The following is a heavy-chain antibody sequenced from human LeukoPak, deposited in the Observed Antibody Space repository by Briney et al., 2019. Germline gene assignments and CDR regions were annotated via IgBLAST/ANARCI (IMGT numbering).Heavy chain of an antibody. Sequence: ASQKVSCKASRYTFTGYYMHWVRQAPGQGLEWMGPINPNSGGTNYAQKFQGRVTMTKDTSISTGYMELSRLRADDTAVYYCARAPLGYYGYDPWGQGTLVTVSS. CDR1: RYTFTGYY. CDR3: ARAPLGYYGYDP. D-gene: IGHD2/OR15-2a*01. V-gene: IGHV1-2*06. J-gene: IGHJ5*02. CDR2: INPNSGGT.